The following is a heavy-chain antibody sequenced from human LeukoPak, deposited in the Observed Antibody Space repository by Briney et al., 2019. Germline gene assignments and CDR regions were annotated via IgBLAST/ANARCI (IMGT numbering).Heavy chain of an antibody. D-gene: IGHD4-17*01. V-gene: IGHV3-30-3*01. CDR3: ARGYGDYYFDY. CDR2: ISYDGSNR. Sequence: PGGSLRLSCAASGFTFSSFALHWVRQAPGKGLEWVAVISYDGSNRYYAESVKGRFTISRDNSENTLYLLMNSLRAEDTAVYYCARGYGDYYFDYWGQGTLVTVSS. CDR1: GFTFSSFA. J-gene: IGHJ4*02.